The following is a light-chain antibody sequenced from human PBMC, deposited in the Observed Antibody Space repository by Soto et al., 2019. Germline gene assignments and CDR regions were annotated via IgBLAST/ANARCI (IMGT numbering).Light chain of an antibody. J-gene: IGKJ1*01. CDR2: GAH. V-gene: IGKV3D-20*02. CDR1: QSVSSNY. Sequence: EIVLTQSPGTLSLSPGERATFSCRASQSVSSNYLAWYQQKPGQAPRLLIYGAHIRAIGIADRFRGSGSGTEFTLTISRLQPEDFAVYYCQQRSNWSWTFGQGTKVDI. CDR3: QQRSNWSWT.